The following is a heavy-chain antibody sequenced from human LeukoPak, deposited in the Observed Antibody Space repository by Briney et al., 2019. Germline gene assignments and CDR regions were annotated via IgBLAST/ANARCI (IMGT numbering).Heavy chain of an antibody. Sequence: SETLSLTCSISGGSITSRSYYWGWIRQPPGKGLEWIGSIYYTGSTYGNPSLKSRVTISVDTPKNQFSLKLFSVTAADTAVYYCARVGAYSSSWYMWAFDIWGQGTMVSVSS. CDR1: GGSITSRSYY. V-gene: IGHV4-39*07. D-gene: IGHD6-13*01. J-gene: IGHJ3*02. CDR3: ARVGAYSSSWYMWAFDI. CDR2: IYYTGST.